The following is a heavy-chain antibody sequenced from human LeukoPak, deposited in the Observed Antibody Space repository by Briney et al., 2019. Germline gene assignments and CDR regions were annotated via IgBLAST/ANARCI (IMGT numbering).Heavy chain of an antibody. CDR1: GYTFTSYA. D-gene: IGHD1-7*01. J-gene: IGHJ5*02. V-gene: IGHV7-4-1*02. CDR2: INTNTGNP. CDR3: ARDATNWNYAWFDP. Sequence: ASVKVSCKAPGYTFTSYAMNWVRQAPGQGLEWMGWINTNTGNPTYAQGFTGRFVFSLDTSVSTAYLQISSLKAEETAVYYCARDATNWNYAWFDPWGQATLVTVSS.